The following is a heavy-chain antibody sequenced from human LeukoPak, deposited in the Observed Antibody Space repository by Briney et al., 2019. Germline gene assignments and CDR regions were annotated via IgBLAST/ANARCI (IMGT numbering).Heavy chain of an antibody. CDR1: GVTFSSDA. CDR3: TTEGYDSSGYYIDNDGDY. Sequence: GRALRVSCADPGVTFSSDAMHWGRPGPGKGRGWGGRIRGKTDAGTTDDAAPVKCRFTISRDDSNNTLYLQMTSLIPEDTAVYYGTTEGYDSSGYYIDNDGDYWGQGTLVTVSS. D-gene: IGHD3-22*01. J-gene: IGHJ4*02. CDR2: IRGKTDAGTT. V-gene: IGHV3-15*01.